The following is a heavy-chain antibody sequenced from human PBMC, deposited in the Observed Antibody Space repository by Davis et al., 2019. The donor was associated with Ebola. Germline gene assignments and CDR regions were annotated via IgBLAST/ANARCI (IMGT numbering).Heavy chain of an antibody. J-gene: IGHJ4*02. Sequence: GGSLRLSCKDSGDTFLNYWIAWVRQMPGKGLEWMGIIYPGDSDTRYSPSFQGHVTFSVDTSTTTAYLQWSSLRASDTAMYYCARYRGAYDSTPYLVNWGQGTLVTVSS. V-gene: IGHV5-51*01. D-gene: IGHD3-22*01. CDR2: IYPGDSDT. CDR1: GDTFLNYW. CDR3: ARYRGAYDSTPYLVN.